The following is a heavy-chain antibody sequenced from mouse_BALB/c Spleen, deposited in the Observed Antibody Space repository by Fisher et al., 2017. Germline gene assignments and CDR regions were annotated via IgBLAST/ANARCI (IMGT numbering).Heavy chain of an antibody. D-gene: IGHD2-1*01. V-gene: IGHV5-17*03. CDR3: ARRDGNSLFDY. Sequence: RFPISRDNAKNTLYLQMSSLKSEDTAMYYCARRDGNSLFDYWGQGTTLTVSS. J-gene: IGHJ2*01.